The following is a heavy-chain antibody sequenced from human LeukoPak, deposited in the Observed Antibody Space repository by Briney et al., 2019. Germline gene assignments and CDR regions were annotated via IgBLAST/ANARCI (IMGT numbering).Heavy chain of an antibody. CDR2: IYPGDSDT. CDR1: GYSFTSYW. D-gene: IGHD2-2*01. J-gene: IGHJ4*02. V-gene: IGHV5-51*01. CDR3: ARHSTDIVVVPAALDY. Sequence: GESLKISCKGSGYSFTSYWIGWVRQMPGKGREWMGIIYPGDSDTRYSPSFQGQVTISADKSISTAYLQWSSLKASDTAMDYCARHSTDIVVVPAALDYWGQGTLVTVSS.